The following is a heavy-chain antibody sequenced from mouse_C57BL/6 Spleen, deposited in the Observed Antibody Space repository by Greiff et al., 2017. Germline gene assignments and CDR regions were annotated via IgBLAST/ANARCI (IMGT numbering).Heavy chain of an antibody. CDR2: VAPEDGET. V-gene: IGHV14-2*01. J-gene: IGHJ4*01. D-gene: IGHD1-1*01. CDR3: ARDYGSRAYYAMDD. CDR1: GFNIKDYY. Sequence: VQLQQSGAELVKPGASVKLSCTASGFNIKDYYMHWVKQRTEQGLEWIGRVAPEDGETKYAPKFQGKATITADTSSTTAYRQLSSLTSEDTAVYYWARDYGSRAYYAMDDWGQGTSVTGSS.